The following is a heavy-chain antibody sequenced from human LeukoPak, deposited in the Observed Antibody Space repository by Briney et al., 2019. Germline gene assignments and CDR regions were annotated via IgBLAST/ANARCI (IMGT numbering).Heavy chain of an antibody. CDR3: AKDLGWELKGFDY. J-gene: IGHJ4*02. D-gene: IGHD1-26*01. Sequence: GGSLRLSCAASGFTSSSYGMHWVRQAPGKGLEWVAFIRYDGSNKYYADSVKGRFTISRDNSKNTLCLQMNSLRAEDTAVYYCAKDLGWELKGFDYWGQGTLVTVSS. CDR1: GFTSSSYG. V-gene: IGHV3-30*02. CDR2: IRYDGSNK.